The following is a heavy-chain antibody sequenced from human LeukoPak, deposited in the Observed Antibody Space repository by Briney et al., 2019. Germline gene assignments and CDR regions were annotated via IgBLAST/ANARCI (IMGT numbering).Heavy chain of an antibody. D-gene: IGHD6-19*01. J-gene: IGHJ4*02. CDR3: AKGKDSSGWYLVFDY. CDR1: GFTFSSYA. CDR2: ISGSGGST. Sequence: GGSLRLSCAASGFTFSSYAMSWVRRAPGKGLEWVSAISGSGGSTYYADSVKGRFTISRDNSKNTLYLQMDSLRAEDTAVYYCAKGKDSSGWYLVFDYWGQGTLVTVSS. V-gene: IGHV3-23*01.